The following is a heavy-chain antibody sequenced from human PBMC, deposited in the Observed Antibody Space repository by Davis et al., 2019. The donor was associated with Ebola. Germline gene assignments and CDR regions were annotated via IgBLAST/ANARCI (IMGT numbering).Heavy chain of an antibody. CDR3: ARYCSGGSCYPARGMDV. V-gene: IGHV3-21*01. D-gene: IGHD2-15*01. CDR2: ISSSSSYI. J-gene: IGHJ6*02. CDR1: GFTFSSYS. Sequence: PGGSLRLSCAASGFTFSSYSMNWVRQAPGKGLEWVSSISSSSSYIYYADSVKGRFTISRDNAKNSLYLQMNSLRAEDTAVYYCARYCSGGSCYPARGMDVWGQGTTVTVSS.